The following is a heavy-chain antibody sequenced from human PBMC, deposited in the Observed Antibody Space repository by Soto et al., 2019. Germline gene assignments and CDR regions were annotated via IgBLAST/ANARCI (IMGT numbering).Heavy chain of an antibody. V-gene: IGHV1-2*04. Sequence: QVQLVQSGAEVKKPGASVKVSCKASGYTFTGYYMHWVRQAPGQGLEWLGWINPNSGGTNYAQKFQGWVNMHRDTSISTAYMELSRLRSDDTAVYYWARGGGAWYSSSYSDYYGMDVWGQGTTVTVSS. CDR1: GYTFTGYY. D-gene: IGHD6-6*01. CDR2: INPNSGGT. CDR3: ARGGGAWYSSSYSDYYGMDV. J-gene: IGHJ6*02.